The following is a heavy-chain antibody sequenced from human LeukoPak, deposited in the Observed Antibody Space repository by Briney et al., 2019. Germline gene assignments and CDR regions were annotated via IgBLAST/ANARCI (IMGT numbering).Heavy chain of an antibody. D-gene: IGHD6-13*01. CDR2: IYYSGST. CDR3: AGGSSTLLYYFDY. V-gene: IGHV4-59*01. Sequence: SETLSLTCTVSGGSISSYYWSWIRQPPGKGLEWIGYIYYSGSTNYNPSLKSRVTISVDTSKNQFSLKLSSVTAADTAVYYCAGGSSTLLYYFDYWGQGTLVTVSS. CDR1: GGSISSYY. J-gene: IGHJ4*02.